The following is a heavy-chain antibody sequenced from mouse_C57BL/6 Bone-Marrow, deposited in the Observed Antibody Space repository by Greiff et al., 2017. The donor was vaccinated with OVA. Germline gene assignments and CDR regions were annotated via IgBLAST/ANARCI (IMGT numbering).Heavy chain of an antibody. Sequence: EVQLQQSGAELVRPGASVKLSCTASGFNIKDDYMHWVKQRPEQGLEWIGWIDPENGDTEYASKFQGKATITADTSSNTAYLQLSSLTSEDTAVYYYTTRDGDSAWFAYWGQGTLVTVSA. CDR2: IDPENGDT. CDR1: GFNIKDDY. V-gene: IGHV14-4*01. D-gene: IGHD2-13*01. CDR3: TTRDGDSAWFAY. J-gene: IGHJ3*01.